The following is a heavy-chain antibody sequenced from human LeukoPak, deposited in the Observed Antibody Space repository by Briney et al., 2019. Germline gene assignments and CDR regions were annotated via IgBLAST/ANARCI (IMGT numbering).Heavy chain of an antibody. J-gene: IGHJ4*02. V-gene: IGHV3-48*01. D-gene: IGHD3/OR15-3a*01. CDR1: GFTFSYSA. CDR2: IGTGGNLI. CDR3: ARDFWTPYD. Sequence: PGGSLRLSCAASGFTFSYSAINWVRQGPEKGLEWVAYIGTGGNLIVYADSVRGRFTISRDDAQNSVYLQMNSLRVEDTAVYYCARDFWTPYDWGQGTLVTVSS.